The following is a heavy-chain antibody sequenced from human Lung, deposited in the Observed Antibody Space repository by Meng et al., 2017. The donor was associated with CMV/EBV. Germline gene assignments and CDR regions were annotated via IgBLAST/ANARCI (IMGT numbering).Heavy chain of an antibody. D-gene: IGHD4-17*01. CDR1: GFTFSSYG. J-gene: IGHJ4*02. V-gene: IGHV3-30*02. Sequence: GESXKISCAASGFTFSSYGMHWVRQAPGKGLEWVAFIRYDGSNKYYADSVKGRFTISRDNSKNTLYLQMNSLRAEDTAVYYCAKDWVDYGDYAGPDYWGQGTXVNVYS. CDR3: AKDWVDYGDYAGPDY. CDR2: IRYDGSNK.